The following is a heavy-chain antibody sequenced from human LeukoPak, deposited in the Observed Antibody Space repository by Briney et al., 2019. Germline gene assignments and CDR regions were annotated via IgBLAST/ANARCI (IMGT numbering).Heavy chain of an antibody. CDR3: ARALVEKQIYFQH. CDR2: INHSGST. V-gene: IGHV4-34*01. J-gene: IGHJ1*01. Sequence: PSETLSLTCAVYGGSFSGYYWSWIRQPPGKGLEWIGEINHSGSTNYNPSLKSRVTISVDTSKNQFSLKLSSVTAADTAVYYCARALVEKQIYFQHWGQGTLVTVSS. CDR1: GGSFSGYY. D-gene: IGHD6-6*01.